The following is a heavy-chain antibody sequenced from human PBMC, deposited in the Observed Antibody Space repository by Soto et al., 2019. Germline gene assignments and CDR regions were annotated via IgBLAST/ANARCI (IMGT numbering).Heavy chain of an antibody. CDR3: ARDPGELHYYCMDV. CDR2: ISYDGSNK. Sequence: LRLSCAASGFTFSSYAMHWVRQAPGKGLEWVAVISYDGSNKYYADSVKGRFTISRDNSKNTLYLQMNSLRAEATAVYYCARDPGELHYYCMDVWCQGTTVTVSS. J-gene: IGHJ6*02. CDR1: GFTFSSYA. D-gene: IGHD1-26*01. V-gene: IGHV3-30-3*01.